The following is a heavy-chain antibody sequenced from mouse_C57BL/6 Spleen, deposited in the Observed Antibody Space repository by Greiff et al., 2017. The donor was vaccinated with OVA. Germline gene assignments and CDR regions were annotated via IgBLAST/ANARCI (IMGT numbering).Heavy chain of an antibody. CDR3: TREGYTGYDGYYYAMDY. CDR2: ISSGGDYI. D-gene: IGHD2-2*01. J-gene: IGHJ4*01. Sequence: EVKLVESGEGLVKPGGSLKLSCAASGFTFSSYAMSWVRQTPEKRLEWVAYISSGGDYIYYADTVKGRFPISRDNARNTLYLQMSSLKSEDTAMYYCTREGYTGYDGYYYAMDYWGQGTSVTVSS. V-gene: IGHV5-9-1*02. CDR1: GFTFSSYA.